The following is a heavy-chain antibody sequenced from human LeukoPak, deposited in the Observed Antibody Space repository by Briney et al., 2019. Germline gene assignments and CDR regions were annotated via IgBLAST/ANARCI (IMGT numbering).Heavy chain of an antibody. J-gene: IGHJ4*02. Sequence: GGSLRLSCAASGFTFSNYAMHWVRQAPGKGLEWVSFISSSMISIHYADSVQGRFTISRDNARNILYLQMNSLRAEDTAVYYCARVYDVLTGGFDHWGQGALVTVSS. CDR1: GFTFSNYA. V-gene: IGHV3-21*01. D-gene: IGHD3-9*01. CDR3: ARVYDVLTGGFDH. CDR2: ISSSMISI.